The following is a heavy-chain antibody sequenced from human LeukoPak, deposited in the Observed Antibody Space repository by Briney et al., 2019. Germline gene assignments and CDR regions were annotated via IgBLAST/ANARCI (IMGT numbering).Heavy chain of an antibody. V-gene: IGHV4-59*01. CDR2: IYYSGST. D-gene: IGHD3-22*01. J-gene: IGHJ4*02. CDR1: GGSISSYY. CDR3: ARDRVYYDSSGYDY. Sequence: SETLSLTCTVSGGSISSYYWSWIRQPPGKGXXXXGYIYYSGSTNYNPPLKSRVTISVDTSKNQFSLKLSSVTAADTAVYYCARDRVYYDSSGYDYWGQGTLVTVSS.